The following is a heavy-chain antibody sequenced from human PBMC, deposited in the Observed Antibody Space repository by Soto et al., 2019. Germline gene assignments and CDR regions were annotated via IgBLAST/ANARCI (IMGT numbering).Heavy chain of an antibody. V-gene: IGHV4-59*01. J-gene: IGHJ5*02. CDR2: IYYSGST. CDR3: ARDYNGSGSYYL. D-gene: IGHD3-10*01. CDR1: GGSISSYY. Sequence: PSETLSLTCTVSGGSISSYYWSWIRQPPGKGLEWIGYIYYSGSTNYNPSLKSRVTISVDTSKNQFSLKLSSVTAADTAVYYCARDYNGSGSYYLWGQGARVTVSS.